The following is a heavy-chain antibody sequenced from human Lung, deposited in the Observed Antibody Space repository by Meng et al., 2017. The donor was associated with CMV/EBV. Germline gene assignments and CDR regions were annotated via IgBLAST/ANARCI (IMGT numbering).Heavy chain of an antibody. V-gene: IGHV1-69*10. J-gene: IGHJ6*04. Sequence: SXXVSXKTSGDTFSNYAISWVRQAPGQGLEWMGGIIPTLGITNYAQTFQGRLTITADKSTTIAYMALSSLRSEDTAVYYCARDFKTRRGIFGTFSGGHYGLDVWGKGTXVTCAS. D-gene: IGHD3-3*01. CDR2: IIPTLGIT. CDR1: GDTFSNYA. CDR3: ARDFKTRRGIFGTFSGGHYGLDV.